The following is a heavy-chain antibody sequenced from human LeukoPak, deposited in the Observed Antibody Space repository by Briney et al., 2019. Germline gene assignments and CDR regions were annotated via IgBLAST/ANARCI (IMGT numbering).Heavy chain of an antibody. Sequence: PGGSLRLSCAPSGFTFSGSGMHWVRQAPGKGLEWLTFIHASGNSKYYADSVKGRFTVSRDNSKNTLSLQMNSLRVEDTGVYYCARSLTDREYFQHWGQGTLVTVSS. V-gene: IGHV3-30*02. CDR2: IHASGNSK. CDR1: GFTFSGSG. J-gene: IGHJ1*01. CDR3: ARSLTDREYFQH.